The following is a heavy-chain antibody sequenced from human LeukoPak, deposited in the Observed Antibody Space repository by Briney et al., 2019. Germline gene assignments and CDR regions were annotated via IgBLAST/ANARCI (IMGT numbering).Heavy chain of an antibody. D-gene: IGHD3-10*01. J-gene: IGHJ4*02. CDR1: GGSISSYY. CDR2: IYYSGST. V-gene: IGHV4-59*01. Sequence: SETLSLTCTVSGGSISSYYWSWIRQPPGKGLEWIGYIYYSGSTNYNPSLKSRVTISVDTSKNQFSLKLSSVTAADTAVYYCARDNHYYGSAYYFDYWGQGTLVTVSS. CDR3: ARDNHYYGSAYYFDY.